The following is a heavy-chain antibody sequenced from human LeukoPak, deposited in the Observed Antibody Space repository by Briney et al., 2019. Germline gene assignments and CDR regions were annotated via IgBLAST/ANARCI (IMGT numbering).Heavy chain of an antibody. CDR1: GFTFSSYG. D-gene: IGHD2/OR15-2a*01. CDR3: ARDLSRFTSVDRPYDY. J-gene: IGHJ4*02. Sequence: GGSLRLSCAASGFTFSSYGMHWVRQAPGKGLEWVAVISYDGSNKYYADSVKGRFTISRDNAKNSLYLQMNSLRAEDTAVYYCARDLSRFTSVDRPYDYWGQGTLVTVSS. V-gene: IGHV3-30*03. CDR2: ISYDGSNK.